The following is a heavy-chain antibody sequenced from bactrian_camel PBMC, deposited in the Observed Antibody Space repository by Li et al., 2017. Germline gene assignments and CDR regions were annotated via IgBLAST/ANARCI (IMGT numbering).Heavy chain of an antibody. D-gene: IGHD6*01. CDR3: AADLPQVRCPDDFGY. V-gene: IGHV3S55*01. Sequence: HVQLVESGGGSVQAGGSLRLSCLASGYTFASFSLAWFRQAPGKERVGVAAIDRDGKIKYATSVKGRFTFSKDNAKNTLYLQMNSLKPEDTAMYYCAADLPQVRCPDDFGYWGQGTQVTVS. CDR1: GYTFASFS. J-gene: IGHJ6*01. CDR2: IDRDGKI.